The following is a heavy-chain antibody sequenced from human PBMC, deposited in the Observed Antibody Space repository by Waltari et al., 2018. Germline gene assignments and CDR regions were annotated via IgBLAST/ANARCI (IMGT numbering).Heavy chain of an antibody. J-gene: IGHJ6*02. CDR1: GGTFSSYA. CDR3: ARSPGRGYGSGSYPRMDV. V-gene: IGHV1-69*01. D-gene: IGHD3-10*01. Sequence: QVQLVQSGAEVKKPGSSVKVSCKASGGTFSSYAISWGRQAPGQGLEWMGGIIPIFGTANYAQKFQGRVTITADESTSTAYMELSSLRSEDTAVYYCARSPGRGYGSGSYPRMDVWGQGTTVTVSS. CDR2: IIPIFGTA.